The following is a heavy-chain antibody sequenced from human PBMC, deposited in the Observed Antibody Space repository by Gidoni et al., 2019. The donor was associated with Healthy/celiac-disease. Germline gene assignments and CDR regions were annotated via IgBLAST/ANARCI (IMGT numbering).Heavy chain of an antibody. CDR3: ARGTANWGDYFDY. D-gene: IGHD7-27*01. J-gene: IGHJ4*02. V-gene: IGHV4-38-2*01. CDR2: IYHSGST. CDR1: GYSISSGYY. Sequence: QVQLQESGPGLVKPSETLSLTCAVSGYSISSGYYWGWIRQPPGKGLEWIGSIYHSGSTYYNPSLKSRVTISVDTSKNQFSLKLSSVTAADTAVYYCARGTANWGDYFDYWGQGTLVTVSS.